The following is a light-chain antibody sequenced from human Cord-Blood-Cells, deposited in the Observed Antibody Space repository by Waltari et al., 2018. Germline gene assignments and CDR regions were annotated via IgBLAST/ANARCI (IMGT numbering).Light chain of an antibody. V-gene: IGLV2-23*01. CDR3: CSYAGSSTWV. CDR1: SSDVGRYNL. CDR2: EGS. Sequence: QSALTQPASVSGSPGQSITISCTGTSSDVGRYNLVSWYQQHPGKAPKLMIYEGSKRPSGFSNRFSGSKSGNTASLTISGLQAEDEADYYCCSYAGSSTWVFGGGTELTVL. J-gene: IGLJ3*02.